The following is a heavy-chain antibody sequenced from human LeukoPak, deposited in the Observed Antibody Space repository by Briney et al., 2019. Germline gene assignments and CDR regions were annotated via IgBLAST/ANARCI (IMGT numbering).Heavy chain of an antibody. Sequence: GESLKTSRKGSGYSLTCYCIGWVRQMPGKGLEWMRIIYPGDSDYRYRGSFQVQVTISADKFIITAYLQWSSLKSSDAGMYCCGRRNMYRSGSYYLNRFDPWDREPWSPSPQ. CDR2: IYPGDSDY. J-gene: IGHJ5*02. CDR1: GYSLTCYC. V-gene: IGHV5-51*01. D-gene: IGHD3-10*01. CDR3: GRRNMYRSGSYYLNRFDP.